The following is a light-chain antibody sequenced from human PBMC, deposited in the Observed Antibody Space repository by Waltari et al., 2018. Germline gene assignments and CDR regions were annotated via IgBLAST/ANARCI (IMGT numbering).Light chain of an antibody. Sequence: QSALTQPASVSGSPGQSITSSCTGTSSDVGSSNLVSWYKQHPGKAPQLMIYEVNKRPSGASNRFSGSKSGNTASLTISGLQAEDEADYYCCSYAGSSTYVFGTGTKVTVL. J-gene: IGLJ1*01. CDR1: SSDVGSSNL. V-gene: IGLV2-23*02. CDR3: CSYAGSSTYV. CDR2: EVN.